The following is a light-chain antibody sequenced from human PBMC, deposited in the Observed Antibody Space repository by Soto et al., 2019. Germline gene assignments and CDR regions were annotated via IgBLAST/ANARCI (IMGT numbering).Light chain of an antibody. CDR2: DVS. V-gene: IGLV2-14*01. J-gene: IGLJ2*01. CDR1: SSHVGGYNY. Sequence: QPASVSGSPGQSITISCTGTSSHVGGYNYVSWYQQHPGKAPKLMIYDVSNRPSGVSNRFSGSKSGNTASLTISGLQAEDEADYYCSSYTSSSPVVFGGGTKLTVL. CDR3: SSYTSSSPVV.